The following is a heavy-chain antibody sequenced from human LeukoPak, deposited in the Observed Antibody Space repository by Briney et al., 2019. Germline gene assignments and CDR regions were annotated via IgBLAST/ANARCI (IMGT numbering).Heavy chain of an antibody. V-gene: IGHV1-18*01. D-gene: IGHD2-2*01. CDR3: ARGRYCSSTSCSPSFYFDF. J-gene: IGHJ4*02. CDR2: ISAYNGNI. CDR1: GYTFTNYD. Sequence: GASVKVPCKASGYTFTNYDISWVRQAPGQGLEWMGWISAYNGNINYAQNFQGRVTMTTDTSTSTAYMELRSLRSDDTAVYYCARGRYCSSTSCSPSFYFDFWGQGTLVTVSS.